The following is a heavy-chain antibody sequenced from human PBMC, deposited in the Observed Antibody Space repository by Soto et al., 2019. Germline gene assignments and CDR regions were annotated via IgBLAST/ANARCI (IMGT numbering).Heavy chain of an antibody. J-gene: IGHJ5*02. D-gene: IGHD6-13*01. Sequence: TSETLSLTCAVSGGSISSGGYSWSWIRQPPGKGLEWIGYMYHSGSTYYNPSLKSRVTISIDRSKNQFSLKLSSVTAADTAVYYCAKGGSSAAAGPGVWFDPWGQGTLVTVSS. CDR2: MYHSGST. V-gene: IGHV4-30-2*01. CDR1: GGSISSGGYS. CDR3: AKGGSSAAAGPGVWFDP.